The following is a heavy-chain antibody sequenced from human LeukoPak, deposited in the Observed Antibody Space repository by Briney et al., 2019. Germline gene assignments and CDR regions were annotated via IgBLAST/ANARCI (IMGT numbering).Heavy chain of an antibody. Sequence: PLDTLSLTCTVSGGSVNSGDSFWSWIRQPPGKGLEWIGNIYYSGSTNYNPSLQSRVTVSIDTSKNQFSLKVRSVTPADTAVYYCARKLGIAVGGYYYYGLDVWGQGTTVTVSS. CDR3: ARKLGIAVGGYYYYGLDV. D-gene: IGHD6-19*01. CDR2: IYYSGST. CDR1: GGSVNSGDSF. V-gene: IGHV4-61*08. J-gene: IGHJ6*02.